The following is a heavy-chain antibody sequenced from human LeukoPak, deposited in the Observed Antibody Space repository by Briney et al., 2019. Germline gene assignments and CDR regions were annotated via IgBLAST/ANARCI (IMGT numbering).Heavy chain of an antibody. D-gene: IGHD1-26*01. CDR3: ARGQWEKARAFDI. V-gene: IGHV3-11*05. Sequence: KPGGSLRLSCAASGFSFSDSYMTWVRQAPGKGLEWLSYISGNSGDINYADSVKGRFTISRDNAKNSLYLQMNSLRAEDTALYYCARGQWEKARAFDIWGQGTMVTVSS. CDR1: GFSFSDSY. CDR2: ISGNSGDI. J-gene: IGHJ3*02.